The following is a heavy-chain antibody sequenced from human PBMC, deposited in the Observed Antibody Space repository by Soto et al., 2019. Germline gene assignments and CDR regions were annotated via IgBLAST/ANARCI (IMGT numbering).Heavy chain of an antibody. CDR3: ASGRGLDMVRGVISFDY. Sequence: ASVKVSCKASGGTFSSYAISWVRQAPGQGLEWMGGIIPIFGTANYAQKFQGRVTITADESTSTAYMELSSLRSEDTAVYYCASGRGLDMVRGVISFDYWGQGTLVTVSS. V-gene: IGHV1-69*13. CDR1: GGTFSSYA. D-gene: IGHD3-10*01. J-gene: IGHJ4*02. CDR2: IIPIFGTA.